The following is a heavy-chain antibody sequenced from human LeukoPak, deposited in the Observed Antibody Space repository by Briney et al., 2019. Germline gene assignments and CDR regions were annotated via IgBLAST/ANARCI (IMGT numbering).Heavy chain of an antibody. D-gene: IGHD6-13*01. V-gene: IGHV3-21*04. CDR3: ARALIAAEPSARVWYYFDY. CDR1: GFTFSSYS. Sequence: GGSLRLSCAASGFTFSSYSMNWVRQAPGKGLEWVSSISSSSSYIYYADSVKGRFTISRDNSKNTLYLQMNSLRAEDTAVYYCARALIAAEPSARVWYYFDYWGQGTLVTVSS. CDR2: ISSSSSYI. J-gene: IGHJ4*02.